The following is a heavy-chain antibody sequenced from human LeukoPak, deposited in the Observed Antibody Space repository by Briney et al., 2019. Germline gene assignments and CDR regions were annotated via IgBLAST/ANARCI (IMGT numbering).Heavy chain of an antibody. CDR2: IYTSGST. CDR1: GGSISSGSYY. V-gene: IGHV4-61*02. Sequence: SQTLSLTCTVSGGSISSGSYYWSWIRQPAGKGLEWIGRIYTSGSTNYNPSLKSRVTISVDTSKNQFSLKLSSVTAADTAVYYCASTVDTAMVLGYWGQGTLVTVSS. D-gene: IGHD5-18*01. CDR3: ASTVDTAMVLGY. J-gene: IGHJ4*02.